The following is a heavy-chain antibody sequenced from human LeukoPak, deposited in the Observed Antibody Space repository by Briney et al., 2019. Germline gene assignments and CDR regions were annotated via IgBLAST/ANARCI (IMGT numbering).Heavy chain of an antibody. CDR3: ARDRGDSSWPYYMDV. D-gene: IGHD6-13*01. CDR2: IIPIFGTA. J-gene: IGHJ6*03. V-gene: IGHV1-69*13. Sequence: ASVKVSCKASGGTFSSYAISWVRQAPGQGLEWMGGIIPIFGTANYAQKFQGRVTITADESTSTAYMELSSLRSEDTAVYYCARDRGDSSWPYYMDVWGKGTTVTVSS. CDR1: GGTFSSYA.